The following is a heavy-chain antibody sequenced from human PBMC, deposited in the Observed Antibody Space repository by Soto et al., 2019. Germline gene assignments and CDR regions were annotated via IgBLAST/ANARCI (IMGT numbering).Heavy chain of an antibody. CDR2: ISFDGSSK. CDR3: EWEGL. CDR1: GFTFSVYD. J-gene: IGHJ4*02. Sequence: GGSLRLSCAVTGFTFSVYDMHWVRQAPGKGLEWVSVISFDGSSKHYADSVKGRFTISRDNSKNTLYLQMSSLRTEDTAVYYCEWEGLWGQGTLVTVSS. V-gene: IGHV3-30*03.